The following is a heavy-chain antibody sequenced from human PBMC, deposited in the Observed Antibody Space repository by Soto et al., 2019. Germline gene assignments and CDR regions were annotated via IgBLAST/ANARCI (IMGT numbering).Heavy chain of an antibody. J-gene: IGHJ3*02. D-gene: IGHD2-15*01. Sequence: GGSLKISCKRSGYSFTSYWIAWVLQMPGKGLEWMGIIYPGDSDTRYSPSFQGQVTISTDKSISTADIQCSSLKASDPAMYYCARRGVGSGGRCYSAVFDNRGQGTMVSV. V-gene: IGHV5-51*01. CDR1: GYSFTSYW. CDR3: ARRGVGSGGRCYSAVFDN. CDR2: IYPGDSDT.